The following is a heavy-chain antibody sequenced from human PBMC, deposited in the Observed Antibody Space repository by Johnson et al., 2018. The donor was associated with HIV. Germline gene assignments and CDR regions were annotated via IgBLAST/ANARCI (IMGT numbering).Heavy chain of an antibody. Sequence: QVQLVESGGGLVQPGRSLRLSCAASGFTFSSYAMHWVRQAPGKGLEWVALISYDGSIKYFADSVKGRFTISRDNSKNTLHLQMNSLRPEDTAVYYCARNSGNGLVLRGDAFDMWGQGTMVTVSS. J-gene: IGHJ3*02. CDR2: ISYDGSIK. V-gene: IGHV3-30-3*01. CDR3: ARNSGNGLVLRGDAFDM. D-gene: IGHD2-8*01. CDR1: GFTFSSYA.